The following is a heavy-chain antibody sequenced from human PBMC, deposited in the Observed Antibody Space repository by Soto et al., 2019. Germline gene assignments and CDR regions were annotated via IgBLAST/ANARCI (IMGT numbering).Heavy chain of an antibody. CDR2: IIPIFGTA. Sequence: ASVKVSCKASGGTFSSYAISWVRQAPGQGLEWMGGIIPIFGTANYAQKFHGRVTITADESTSTAYMELSSLRSEDTAVYYCAGGYYYDSSGYYYYFDYWGQGTLVTVSS. J-gene: IGHJ4*02. CDR1: GGTFSSYA. V-gene: IGHV1-69*13. D-gene: IGHD3-22*01. CDR3: AGGYYYDSSGYYYYFDY.